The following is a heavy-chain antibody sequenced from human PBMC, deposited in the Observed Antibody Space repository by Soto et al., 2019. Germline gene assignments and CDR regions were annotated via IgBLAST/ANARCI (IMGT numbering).Heavy chain of an antibody. D-gene: IGHD4-17*01. CDR3: ARRGGGDYLFDS. CDR2: LFYSGGT. Sequence: QLQLQESGPGLVKPSETLSLTCSVSGDSISTSNYYWGWVRQPPGKGLAWIGPLFYSGGTYYNPSLKSRVSISVDTSTNEFSLKLTSITAADTAIYFCARRGGGDYLFDSWGQGILVTVSS. V-gene: IGHV4-39*07. CDR1: GDSISTSNYY. J-gene: IGHJ4*02.